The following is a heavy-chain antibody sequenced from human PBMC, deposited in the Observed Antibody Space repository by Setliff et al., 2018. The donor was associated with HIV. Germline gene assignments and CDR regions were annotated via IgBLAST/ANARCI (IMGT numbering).Heavy chain of an antibody. J-gene: IGHJ3*02. V-gene: IGHV1-69*06. CDR3: ARSHAVAFDI. D-gene: IGHD4-4*01. Sequence: SVKVSCKASGGTFSSYGIGWVRQAPGQGLEWMGGIIPVFGTSNYAQNFQGTVTITADISTSTAYMELSSLRSEDTAVYYCARSHAVAFDIWGQGTMVTVSS. CDR2: IIPVFGTS. CDR1: GGTFSSYG.